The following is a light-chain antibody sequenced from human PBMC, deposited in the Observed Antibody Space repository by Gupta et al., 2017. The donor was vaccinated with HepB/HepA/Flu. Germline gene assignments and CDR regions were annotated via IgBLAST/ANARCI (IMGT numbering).Light chain of an antibody. CDR3: QQGLETPIT. CDR2: STS. V-gene: IGKV1-39*01. CDR1: QSITNY. J-gene: IGKJ5*01. Sequence: IQMTQSPSSLSASVGDKVTITCRASQSITNYLNWYQHKPGKAPKLLIYSTSTVQNEVPSRFSGSGSGTEFTLTISRLQPEDFATYYCQQGLETPITFGQGTRLEIK.